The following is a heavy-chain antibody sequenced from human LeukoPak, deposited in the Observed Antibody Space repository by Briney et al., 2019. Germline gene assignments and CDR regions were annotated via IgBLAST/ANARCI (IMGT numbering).Heavy chain of an antibody. Sequence: PGGSLRLSCAASGFTFSSYGMHWVRQAPGKGLEWVAVIWYDGSNKYYADSVKGRFTISRDNSKNTLHLQMNSLRAEDTAVYYCARGYGSGSYQYIDYWGQGTLVTVSS. CDR3: ARGYGSGSYQYIDY. V-gene: IGHV3-33*01. CDR1: GFTFSSYG. J-gene: IGHJ4*02. D-gene: IGHD3-10*01. CDR2: IWYDGSNK.